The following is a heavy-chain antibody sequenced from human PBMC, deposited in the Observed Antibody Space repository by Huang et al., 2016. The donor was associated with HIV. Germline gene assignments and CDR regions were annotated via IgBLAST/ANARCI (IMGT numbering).Heavy chain of an antibody. J-gene: IGHJ4*02. D-gene: IGHD3-22*01. V-gene: IGHV1-58*01. CDR1: GFTFTNSA. CDR2: IVVGIGNT. CDR3: AAATVDSSGYYYFDY. Sequence: QMQLVQSGPEVKKPGTSVKVSCKASGFTFTNSAVQWVRQARGQRLEWIGWIVVGIGNTNYAQKFQERVTITRDMSTSTAYMELSSLRSEDTAVYYCAAATVDSSGYYYFDYWGQGTLVTVSS.